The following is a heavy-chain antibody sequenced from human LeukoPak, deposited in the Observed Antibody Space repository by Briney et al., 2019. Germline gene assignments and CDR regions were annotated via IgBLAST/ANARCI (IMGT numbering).Heavy chain of an antibody. CDR2: ISYSGTT. CDR3: ARGSYISDTWYYFDY. V-gene: IGHV4-39*01. D-gene: IGHD1-26*01. Sequence: SETLSLTCTLSGGSISSSSYYWGWIRQPPGKGLEWIGSISYSGTTYYNPSLKSRVTISVDTSKNQFSLKLSSVTAADTAVYYRARGSYISDTWYYFDYWGQGTLVTVSS. J-gene: IGHJ4*02. CDR1: GGSISSSSYY.